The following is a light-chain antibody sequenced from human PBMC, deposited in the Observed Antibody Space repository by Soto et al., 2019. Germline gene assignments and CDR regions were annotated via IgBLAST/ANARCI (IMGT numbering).Light chain of an antibody. Sequence: DSGMTQSASSLWACVGDRFTITGRSSQSISVWVAWYQQQPGKAPKLLIYRASRLESGVPSRFSGIGSGTEFTLTISSLQPDDFATHHFQQQQSYSTFGQGTKVDIK. V-gene: IGKV1-5*03. CDR2: RAS. J-gene: IGKJ1*01. CDR1: QSISVW. CDR3: QQQQSYST.